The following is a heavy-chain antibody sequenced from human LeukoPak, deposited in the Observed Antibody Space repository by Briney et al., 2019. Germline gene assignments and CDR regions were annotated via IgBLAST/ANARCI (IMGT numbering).Heavy chain of an antibody. D-gene: IGHD3-10*02. CDR3: AELGITMIGGV. V-gene: IGHV3-48*03. J-gene: IGHJ6*04. CDR2: ISSSGSTI. Sequence: GRSLRLSCAASGFTFSSYEMNWVRQAPGKGLEWVSYISSSGSTIYYADSVKGRFTISRDNAKNSLYLQMNSLRAEDTAVYYCAELGITMIGGVWGKGTTVAISS. CDR1: GFTFSSYE.